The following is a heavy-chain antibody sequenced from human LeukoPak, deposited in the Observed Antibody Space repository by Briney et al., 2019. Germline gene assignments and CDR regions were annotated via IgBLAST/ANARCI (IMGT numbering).Heavy chain of an antibody. CDR2: IKQDGSET. CDR3: ARAVGGDGSGSL. J-gene: IGHJ4*02. Sequence: TGGSLRLSCAASGFTFSNYWMSWVRQAPGKGLEWVAYIKQDGSETYYVDSVKGRFIISRDNAKNSLYLQMNSLRGEDTAVYYCARAVGGDGSGSLWGPGTLVTVSS. D-gene: IGHD3-10*01. CDR1: GFTFSNYW. V-gene: IGHV3-7*03.